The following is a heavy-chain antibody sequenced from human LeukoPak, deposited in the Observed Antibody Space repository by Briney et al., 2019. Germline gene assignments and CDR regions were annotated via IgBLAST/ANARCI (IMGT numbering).Heavy chain of an antibody. CDR3: ARGAATTVTTWSWDYYYYMDV. D-gene: IGHD4-17*01. CDR2: IYTSGST. J-gene: IGHJ6*03. V-gene: IGHV4-4*07. Sequence: PSETLSLTCTVSGGSISSYYWSWIRQPAGKGLEWIGRIYTSGSTNYNPSLKSRVTMSVDTSKNQFSLKLSSVTAADTAVYYCARGAATTVTTWSWDYYYYMDVWGKGNTVTVSS. CDR1: GGSISSYY.